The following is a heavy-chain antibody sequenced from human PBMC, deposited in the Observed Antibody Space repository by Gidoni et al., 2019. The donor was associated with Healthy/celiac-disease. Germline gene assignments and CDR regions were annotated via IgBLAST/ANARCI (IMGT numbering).Heavy chain of an antibody. J-gene: IGHJ6*03. CDR2: IKSKTDGGTT. D-gene: IGHD3-10*01. CDR1: GFTFSNAW. Sequence: EVQLVESGGGLVKPGGSLRLSCAASGFTFSNAWMSWVRQAPGKGLEWVGRIKSKTDGGTTDYAAPVKGRFTISRDDSKNTLYLQMNSLKTEDTAVYYCTSLKGVSFGYYYYYMDVWGKGTTVTVSS. CDR3: TSLKGVSFGYYYYYMDV. V-gene: IGHV3-15*01.